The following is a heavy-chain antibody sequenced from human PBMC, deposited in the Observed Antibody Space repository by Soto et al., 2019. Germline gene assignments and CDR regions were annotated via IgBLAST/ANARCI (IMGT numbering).Heavy chain of an antibody. CDR1: GYPVTAYY. D-gene: IGHD3-3*01. CDR2: INPATGAA. CDR3: ARRGGVGVAGSAAFDM. Sequence: QLHLVQSGAVVKKPGASVTVSCSASGYPVTAYYMHWVRQAPGRGLEWMGGINPATGAAKYTQTFQGRVTMTRDTSTSTVFMELSGLTSADTAVFYCARRGGVGVAGSAAFDMWGQGTLVTVSS. V-gene: IGHV1-2*02. J-gene: IGHJ3*02.